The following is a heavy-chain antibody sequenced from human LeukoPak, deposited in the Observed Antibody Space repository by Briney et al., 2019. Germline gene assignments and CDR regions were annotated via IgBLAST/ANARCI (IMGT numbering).Heavy chain of an antibody. J-gene: IGHJ4*02. CDR1: GFTFSSYA. V-gene: IGHV3-23*01. CDR3: AKHDGAAVAGIFDY. CDR2: ISGSGGST. Sequence: GGSLRLSCAASGFTFSSYAMSWVRQAPGKGLEWVSAISGSGGSTYYAASVKGRFTISRDNSKNTLYLQMNSLRAEDTAVYYCAKHDGAAVAGIFDYWGQGTLVTVSS. D-gene: IGHD6-19*01.